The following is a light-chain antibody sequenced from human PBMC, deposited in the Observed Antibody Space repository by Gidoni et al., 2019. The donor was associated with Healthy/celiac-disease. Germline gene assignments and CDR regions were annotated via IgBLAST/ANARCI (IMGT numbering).Light chain of an antibody. Sequence: DSEMTQSPSSLSASVGDRVTITCRASQGISNYLAWYQQKPGKVPKLLIYAESTLQSGVPSRFRGSGSGTHFTLTISSLQPVDVATYYCQKYNSAPRTFGQGTKVEIK. V-gene: IGKV1-27*01. CDR2: AES. CDR1: QGISNY. CDR3: QKYNSAPRT. J-gene: IGKJ1*01.